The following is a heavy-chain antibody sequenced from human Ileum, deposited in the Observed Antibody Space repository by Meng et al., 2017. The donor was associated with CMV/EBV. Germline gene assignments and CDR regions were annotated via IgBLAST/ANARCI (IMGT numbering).Heavy chain of an antibody. CDR2: ISGGGRGI. V-gene: IGHV3-23*01. CDR1: RFTFRHSA. CDR3: AKDALAAAGYIDS. D-gene: IGHD6-13*01. Sequence: CSASRFTFRHSAISWVRQAPGRVLEWFSVISGGGRGIYYSDSVKGRFTISRDKSINTLYLQMHSLRADDTAVYYCAKDALAAAGYIDSWGQGTLVTVSS. J-gene: IGHJ5*01.